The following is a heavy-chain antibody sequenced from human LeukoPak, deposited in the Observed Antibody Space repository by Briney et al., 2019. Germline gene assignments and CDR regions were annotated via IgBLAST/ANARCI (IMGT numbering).Heavy chain of an antibody. D-gene: IGHD1-7*01. V-gene: IGHV4-39*07. CDR2: IYYSGST. Sequence: SETLSLTCTVSGGSISSSSYYWGWIRQPRGKGLEWIGSIYYSGSTYYNPSLKSRVTISVDTSKNQFSLKLSSVTAADTAVYYCARGTLELRYWGQGTLVTVSS. J-gene: IGHJ4*02. CDR3: ARGTLELRY. CDR1: GGSISSSSYY.